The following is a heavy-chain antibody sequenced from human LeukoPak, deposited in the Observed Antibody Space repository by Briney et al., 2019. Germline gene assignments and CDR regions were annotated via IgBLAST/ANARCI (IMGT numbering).Heavy chain of an antibody. CDR1: GASFSGYY. Sequence: PSETLSLTCAVYGASFSGYYWSWIRQPPGKGLEWIGEINHSGSTNYNPSLKSRVTISVDTSKNQFSLKLSSVTAADTAVYYCARGWGGYSYGYSSDYWGQGTLVTVSS. J-gene: IGHJ4*02. CDR2: INHSGST. V-gene: IGHV4-34*01. CDR3: ARGWGGYSYGYSSDY. D-gene: IGHD5-18*01.